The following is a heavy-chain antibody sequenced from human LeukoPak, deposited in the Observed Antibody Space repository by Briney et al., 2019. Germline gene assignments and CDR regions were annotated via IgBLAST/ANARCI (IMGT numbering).Heavy chain of an antibody. CDR2: INPNSGGT. CDR3: ARDSSSRALYYFDY. J-gene: IGHJ4*02. V-gene: IGHV1-2*02. CDR1: GYTFTGYY. Sequence: ASVKVSCKASGYTFTGYYMHWVRQAPGQGLEWMGWINPNSGGTNYAQKFQGRVTMTRDTSISTAYMELSRLRSDDTAVYYCARDSSSRALYYFDYWGQGTLVTVSS. D-gene: IGHD6-6*01.